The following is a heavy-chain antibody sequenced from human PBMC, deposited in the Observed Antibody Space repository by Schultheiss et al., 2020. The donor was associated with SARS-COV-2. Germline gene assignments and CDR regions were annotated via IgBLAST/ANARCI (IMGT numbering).Heavy chain of an antibody. CDR3: ARGPAFRIAVAGTTEFDY. CDR1: GYSISSGYY. D-gene: IGHD6-19*01. Sequence: SQTLSLTCAVSGYSISSGYYWGWIRQPPGKGLEWIGYIYYTGSTYYNPSLKSLVTISVDTSKNQFSLKLSSVTAADTAVYYCARGPAFRIAVAGTTEFDYWGQGTLVTVSS. J-gene: IGHJ4*02. V-gene: IGHV4-38-2*01. CDR2: IYYTGST.